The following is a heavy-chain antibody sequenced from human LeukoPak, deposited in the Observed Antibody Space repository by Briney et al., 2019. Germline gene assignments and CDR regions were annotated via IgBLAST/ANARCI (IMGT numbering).Heavy chain of an antibody. CDR3: AGEEGIVPAAKEVNYFDY. V-gene: IGHV3-48*03. Sequence: PGGSLRLSCAASGFTFSSYEMNWVRQAPGKGLEWVSYIDSVKGRFTISRDNAKNSLYLQMNSLRAEDTAVYYCAGEEGIVPAAKEVNYFDYWGQGALVTVSS. J-gene: IGHJ4*02. CDR2: I. CDR1: GFTFSSYE. D-gene: IGHD2-2*01.